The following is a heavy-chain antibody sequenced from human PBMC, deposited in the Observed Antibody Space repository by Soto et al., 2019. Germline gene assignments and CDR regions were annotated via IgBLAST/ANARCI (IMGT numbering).Heavy chain of an antibody. CDR3: AKESYSSSSYYYGMDV. D-gene: IGHD6-6*01. J-gene: IGHJ6*02. V-gene: IGHV3-30*18. CDR1: GFTFSSYG. CDR2: ISYDGSNK. Sequence: QVQLVESGGGVVQPGRSLRLSCAASGFTFSSYGMHWVRQVPGEGLEWVAVISYDGSNKYYADSVKGRFTISRDNSKNTLFLQMNSLRGEDTAVYYCAKESYSSSSYYYGMDVWGQGTTVTVSS.